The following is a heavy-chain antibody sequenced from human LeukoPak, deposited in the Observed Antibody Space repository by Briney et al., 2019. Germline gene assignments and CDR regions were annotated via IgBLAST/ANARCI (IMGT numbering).Heavy chain of an antibody. V-gene: IGHV1-69*08. J-gene: IGHJ4*02. CDR3: ARARNPYGDFDY. CDR2: ISPILGRA. CDR1: GCTFSSYI. D-gene: IGHD4-17*01. Sequence: SVKVSCKASGCTFSSYIISWVRQAPAQGLDWVGRISPILGRANYAQKFQGRVTITADKSTSTAYMELSSLRAEDTAVYYCARARNPYGDFDYWGQGTLVTVSS.